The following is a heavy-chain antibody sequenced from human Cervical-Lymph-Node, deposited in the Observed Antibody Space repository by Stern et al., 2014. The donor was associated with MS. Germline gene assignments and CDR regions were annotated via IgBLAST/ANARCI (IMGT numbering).Heavy chain of an antibody. J-gene: IGHJ3*02. D-gene: IGHD5-24*01. CDR1: GDPVTSANFY. CDR2: HSYNGIA. V-gene: IGHV4-61*01. CDR3: ARFVVWSRHGNPRDAFDI. Sequence: QVKLQESGPGLVNPSETLYLSCSVSGDPVTSANFYWRWLRQPPGKGLQRIGYHSYNGIAKYNPYLESRATTSLASSKNHFSMTLKSVTAADTAVYYCARFVVWSRHGNPRDAFDIWGQGTMVIVSA.